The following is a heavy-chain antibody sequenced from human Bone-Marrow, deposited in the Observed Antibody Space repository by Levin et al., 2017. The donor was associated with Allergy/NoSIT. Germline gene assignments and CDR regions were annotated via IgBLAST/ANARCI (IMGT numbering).Heavy chain of an antibody. CDR1: GFTFSSYE. V-gene: IGHV3-48*03. J-gene: IGHJ4*02. Sequence: GGSLRLSCAASGFTFSSYEMNWVRQAPGKGLEWVSYISSSGSTIYYADSVKGRFTISRDNAKNSLYLQMNSLRAEDTAVYYCARGESTLSVYGGNSLHFDYWGQGTLVTVSS. CDR2: ISSSGSTI. CDR3: ARGESTLSVYGGNSLHFDY. D-gene: IGHD4-23*01.